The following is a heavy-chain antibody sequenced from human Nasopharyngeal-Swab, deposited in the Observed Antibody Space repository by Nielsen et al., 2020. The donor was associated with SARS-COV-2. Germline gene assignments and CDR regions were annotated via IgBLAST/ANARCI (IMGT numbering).Heavy chain of an antibody. D-gene: IGHD4-17*01. Sequence: GGSLRLSCAASGFPFSSYAMSWVRQAPGKGLEWVSAISGSGGSTYYADSVKGRFTISRDNSKNTLYLQMNSLRAEDTAVYYCAKDQGGDYVFDYWGQGTLVTVSS. V-gene: IGHV3-23*01. J-gene: IGHJ4*02. CDR2: ISGSGGST. CDR1: GFPFSSYA. CDR3: AKDQGGDYVFDY.